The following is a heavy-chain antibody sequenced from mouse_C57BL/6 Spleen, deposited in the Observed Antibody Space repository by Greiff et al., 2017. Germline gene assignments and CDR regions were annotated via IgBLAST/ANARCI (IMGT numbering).Heavy chain of an antibody. Sequence: EVQLQESGPELVKPGASVKISCKASGYSFTDYNMNWVKQSNGKSLEWIGVINPNYGTTSYNQKFKGKATLTVDQSSSTAYMQLNSLTSEDSAVYYWARGPIYDGYYVGGAMDYWGQGTSVTVSS. J-gene: IGHJ4*01. V-gene: IGHV1-39*01. CDR1: GYSFTDYN. CDR2: INPNYGTT. D-gene: IGHD2-3*01. CDR3: ARGPIYDGYYVGGAMDY.